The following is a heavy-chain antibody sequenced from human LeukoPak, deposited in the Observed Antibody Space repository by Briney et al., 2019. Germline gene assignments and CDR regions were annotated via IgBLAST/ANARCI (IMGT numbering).Heavy chain of an antibody. Sequence: SETLSLTCTVSGGSISSSSYYWGWIRQPPGKGLEWIGSIYYSGSTYYNPSLKSRVTISVDTSKNRFSLKLSSVTAADTAVYYCASGSSWYLGFDYWGQGTLVTVSS. V-gene: IGHV4-39*01. D-gene: IGHD6-13*01. CDR1: GGSISSSSYY. J-gene: IGHJ4*02. CDR3: ASGSSWYLGFDY. CDR2: IYYSGST.